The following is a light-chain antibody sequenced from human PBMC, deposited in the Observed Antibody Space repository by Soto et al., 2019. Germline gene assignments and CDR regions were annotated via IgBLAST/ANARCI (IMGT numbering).Light chain of an antibody. CDR1: QSVSSN. V-gene: IGKV3D-15*01. CDR3: QQYSNWPWT. Sequence: EIVMTQSPATLSVSPGERATLSCRASQSVSSNLAWYQQKPGQAPRLLMYDASARATGIPARFSGSGSGTEFTLTISRLQSEDFAVYYCQQYSNWPWTFGQGTKVDI. J-gene: IGKJ1*01. CDR2: DAS.